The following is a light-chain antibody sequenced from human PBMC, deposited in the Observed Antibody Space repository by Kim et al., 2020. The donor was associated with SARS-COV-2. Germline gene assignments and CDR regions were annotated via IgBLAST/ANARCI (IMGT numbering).Light chain of an antibody. V-gene: IGLV1-44*01. CDR1: TSNIGRNN. Sequence: QSVLTQPPSTSGTPGQRVTISCSGSTSNIGRNNVNWYQQLPGTAPKLLIYYDNQWPSGVPDRFSGSKSGTSASLAISGLQDEDEADYYCATWDDGLRGRMFGGGTQLTVL. CDR2: YDN. J-gene: IGLJ3*02. CDR3: ATWDDGLRGRM.